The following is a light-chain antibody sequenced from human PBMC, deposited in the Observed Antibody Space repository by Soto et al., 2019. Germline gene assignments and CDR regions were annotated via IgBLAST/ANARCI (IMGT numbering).Light chain of an antibody. V-gene: IGLV1-40*01. CDR1: SSDIGAGYD. Sequence: QSVLTQPPSVSGAPGRRVTISCTGSSSDIGAGYDVHWYQQLPGTAPKLLIYGNTDRPSGVPDRFSGSKSGTSASLAITGLQAEDEADYYCQSYDTSLRGLGVFGTGTKVTVL. CDR2: GNT. CDR3: QSYDTSLRGLGV. J-gene: IGLJ1*01.